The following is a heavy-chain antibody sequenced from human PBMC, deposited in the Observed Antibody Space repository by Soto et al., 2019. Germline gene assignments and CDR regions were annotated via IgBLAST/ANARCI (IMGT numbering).Heavy chain of an antibody. CDR1: GFTFSRFE. CDR3: TRAAWFPYWSFY. D-gene: IGHD3-9*01. CDR2: ISSSGSTA. Sequence: GGSLRLSCAASGFTFSRFELHWVRQAPGKGLEWISYISSSGSTAYYASSVEGRFTISRDNANNSVYLQMDSRRAEDTALYYCTRAAWFPYWSFYWGQGALVTVSS. J-gene: IGHJ4*02. V-gene: IGHV3-48*03.